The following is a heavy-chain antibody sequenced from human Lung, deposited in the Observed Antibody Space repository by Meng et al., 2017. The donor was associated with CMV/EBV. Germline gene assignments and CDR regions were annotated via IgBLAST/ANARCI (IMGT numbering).Heavy chain of an antibody. CDR3: TTVPYDYGDYVSDY. J-gene: IGHJ4*02. CDR1: GFTFSNAW. D-gene: IGHD4-17*01. Sequence: GESLKISCAASGFTFSNAWMSWVRQAPGKGLEWVGRIKSKTDGGTTDYAAPVKGRLTISRDDSKNTLYLQMNSLKTEDTAVYYCTTVPYDYGDYVSDYWGQGTLVTVSS. V-gene: IGHV3-15*01. CDR2: IKSKTDGGTT.